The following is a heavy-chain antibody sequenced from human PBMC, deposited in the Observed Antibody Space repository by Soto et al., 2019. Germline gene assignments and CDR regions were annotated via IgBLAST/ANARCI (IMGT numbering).Heavy chain of an antibody. CDR3: TRDRGHPFDY. J-gene: IGHJ4*02. D-gene: IGHD6-25*01. V-gene: IGHV1-18*04. Sequence: QIKLVQSGAEVKKPGASVKVSCKTSGYTLTSYGISWVRQGPGQGPEWLGWVSTNNGDTLYAQNVQGRITMTTDTSTSTDYMELRSLRSDDTAVYYCTRDRGHPFDYWGQGTLVTVSS. CDR1: GYTLTSYG. CDR2: VSTNNGDT.